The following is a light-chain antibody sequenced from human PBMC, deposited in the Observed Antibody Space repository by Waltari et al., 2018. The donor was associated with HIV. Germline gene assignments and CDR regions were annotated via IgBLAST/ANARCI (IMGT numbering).Light chain of an antibody. CDR2: SDA. CDR1: KLGNKY. J-gene: IGLJ1*01. Sequence: YDLTQPPSVSVSPGQTATITCSGDKLGNKYVSWYRQRPGQSPVLVIYSDAKRPSGIPELFSGSNSGSTATLTISGTQAMDEGDYYCQAWDTTTAVFGTGTRVTVL. CDR3: QAWDTTTAV. V-gene: IGLV3-1*01.